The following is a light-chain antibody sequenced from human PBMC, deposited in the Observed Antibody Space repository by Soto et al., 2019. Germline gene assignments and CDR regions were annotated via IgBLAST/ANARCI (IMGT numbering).Light chain of an antibody. CDR2: ANN. CDR1: SSNIGAGSD. Sequence: QSVLTQPPSVSGAPGQRVTISCSGSSSNIGAGSDVHWYQQLPGTAPKLLISANNIRPSGVPDRFSGSKSGTSASLAITGLQAEDEADYDCQSYDSSRSGSGVFGAGTKLTVL. J-gene: IGLJ3*02. V-gene: IGLV1-40*01. CDR3: QSYDSSRSGSGV.